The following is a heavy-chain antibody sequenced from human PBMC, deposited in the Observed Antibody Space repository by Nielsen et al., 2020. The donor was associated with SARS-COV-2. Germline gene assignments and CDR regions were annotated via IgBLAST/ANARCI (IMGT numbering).Heavy chain of an antibody. V-gene: IGHV3-30*04. CDR1: GFTFSNAS. CDR2: ISYDGSND. J-gene: IGHJ6*02. CDR3: ARARDIVATFLGMDV. Sequence: GESLKISCAASGFTFSNASMSWVRQAPGKGLDWVAVISYDGSNDYYADSVKGRFTVSRGNSKNTLYLQMNRLRAEDTAVYYCARARDIVATFLGMDVWGPGTTVTVSS. D-gene: IGHD5-12*01.